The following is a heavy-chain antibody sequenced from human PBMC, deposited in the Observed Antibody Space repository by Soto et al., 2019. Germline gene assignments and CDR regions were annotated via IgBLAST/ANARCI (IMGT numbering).Heavy chain of an antibody. V-gene: IGHV4-31*03. CDR3: ARDRGIAVAGSNWFDP. J-gene: IGHJ5*02. CDR1: GGSISSGGYY. CDR2: IYYSGST. D-gene: IGHD6-19*01. Sequence: SETLSLTCTVSGGSISSGGYYWSWIRQHPGKGLEWIGYIYYSGSTYYNPSLKSRVTISVDTSKNQFSLKLSSVTAADTAVYYCARDRGIAVAGSNWFDPWGQGTLVTVSS.